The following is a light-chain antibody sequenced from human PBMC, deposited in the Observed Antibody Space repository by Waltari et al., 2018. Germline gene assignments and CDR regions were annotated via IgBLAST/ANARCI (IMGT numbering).Light chain of an antibody. CDR1: QSVSSTY. CDR3: QQYGTSPLT. Sequence: EIVLTQSPGTLSLSPGEGATLSCRASQSVSSTYLAWYQQKPGQTPMLLIDAASSRATGIPDRFSGSGSGPDFTLTISGLEPEDFAVYYCQQYGTSPLTFGGGTKLEIK. CDR2: AAS. V-gene: IGKV3-20*01. J-gene: IGKJ4*01.